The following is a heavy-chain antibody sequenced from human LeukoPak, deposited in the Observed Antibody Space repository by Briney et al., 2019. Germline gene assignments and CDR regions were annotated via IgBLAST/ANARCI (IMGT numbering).Heavy chain of an antibody. V-gene: IGHV1-2*02. D-gene: IGHD5-18*01. J-gene: IGHJ4*02. CDR2: INPNSGGT. CDR3: ARDPGYSSPRGDY. CDR1: GYTFTGYF. Sequence: ASVKVSCKDYGYTFTGYFMHWVRQAPGQGLEWMGWINPNSGGTHYAQKFQGRVTMTRDTSISTAYMELSRLRSDDTAVYYCARDPGYSSPRGDYWGQGTLVTVSS.